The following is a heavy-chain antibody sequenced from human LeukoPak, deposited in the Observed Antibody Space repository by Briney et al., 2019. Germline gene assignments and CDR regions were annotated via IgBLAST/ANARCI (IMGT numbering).Heavy chain of an antibody. J-gene: IGHJ4*02. Sequence: SETLSLTCTVSGGSISSGDYYWRWLRQPPGKGLEWIGYIYYSGSTYYNPSLKSRVTISVDTSKNQFSLKLSSVTAADTAVYYCARDGEYYFDYWGQGTLVTVSS. CDR2: IYYSGST. V-gene: IGHV4-30-4*01. CDR3: ARDGEYYFDY. CDR1: GGSISSGDYY.